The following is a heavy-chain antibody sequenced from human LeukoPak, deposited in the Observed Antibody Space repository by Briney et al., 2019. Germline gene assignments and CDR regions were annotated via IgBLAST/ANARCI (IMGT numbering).Heavy chain of an antibody. CDR1: GYTFTSYY. D-gene: IGHD5-12*01. CDR3: ARDAGGVSGYGYYYYGMDV. J-gene: IGHJ6*02. CDR2: INPSGGST. Sequence: ASVKVSCKASGYTFTSYYMHWVRQATGQGLEWMGIINPSGGSTSYAQKFQGRVTMTRDTSTSTVYMELSSLRSEDTAVYYCARDAGGVSGYGYYYYGMDVWGQGTTVTVSS. V-gene: IGHV1-46*01.